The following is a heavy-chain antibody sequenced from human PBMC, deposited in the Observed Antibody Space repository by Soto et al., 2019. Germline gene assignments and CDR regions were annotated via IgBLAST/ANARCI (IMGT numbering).Heavy chain of an antibody. CDR3: ARQTSTCSSTSCYAGENTYYFDY. J-gene: IGHJ4*02. CDR1: GGSISSGGYS. D-gene: IGHD2-2*01. CDR2: IYHSGST. V-gene: IGHV4-30-2*01. Sequence: SETLSLTCAVSGGSISSGGYSWSWIRQPPGKGLEWIGYIYHSGSTYYNPSLKSRVTISVDRSKNQFSLKLSSVTAADTAVYYCARQTSTCSSTSCYAGENTYYFDYWGQGTLVTVSS.